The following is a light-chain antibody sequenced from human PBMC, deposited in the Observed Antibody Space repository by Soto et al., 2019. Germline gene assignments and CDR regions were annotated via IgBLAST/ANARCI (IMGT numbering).Light chain of an antibody. CDR1: QDISTS. CDR3: QQFNSYPLT. J-gene: IGKJ4*01. V-gene: IGKV1-13*02. CDR2: DAS. Sequence: GDRVTITCRSSQDISTSLAWYQQRPGKPPKFLIYDASSLESGVPSRFSGSGSRTDFTLTITSLQPEDFATYYCQQFNSYPLTFGGVTKVEI.